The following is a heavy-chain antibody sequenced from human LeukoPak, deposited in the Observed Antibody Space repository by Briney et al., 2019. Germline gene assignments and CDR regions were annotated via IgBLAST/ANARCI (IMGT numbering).Heavy chain of an antibody. CDR1: GGSFSGYY. J-gene: IGHJ4*02. V-gene: IGHV4-34*01. CDR2: INHSGST. D-gene: IGHD1-14*01. Sequence: SETLSLTCAVYGGSFSGYYWSWIRQPPGKGLEWIGEINHSGSTNYNPSLKSRVTISVDTSKNQFSLKLSSVTAADTAVYYCARAGYNTDDYWGQGTLVTVSS. CDR3: ARAGYNTDDY.